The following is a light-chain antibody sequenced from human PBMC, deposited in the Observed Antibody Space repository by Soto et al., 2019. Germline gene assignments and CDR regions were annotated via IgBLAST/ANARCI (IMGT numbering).Light chain of an antibody. Sequence: IVMTQSPATLSVSPGERATLSCRASQSVGSFLAWYQQRPGQTPRLLIYGASSRATGIPDRFSGSGSGTDFTLTISRLEPEDSGVYYCQQFGSSIPHTFGQGTKVDIK. CDR1: QSVGSF. CDR3: QQFGSSIPHT. J-gene: IGKJ2*01. V-gene: IGKV3-20*01. CDR2: GAS.